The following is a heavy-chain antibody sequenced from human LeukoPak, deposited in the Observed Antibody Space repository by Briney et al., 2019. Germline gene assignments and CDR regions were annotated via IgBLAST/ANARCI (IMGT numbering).Heavy chain of an antibody. J-gene: IGHJ3*02. D-gene: IGHD3-22*01. V-gene: IGHV1-69*05. CDR3: ASSLNTYYYDSSGSDAFDI. Sequence: SVKVSCKASGGTFSSYAISWVRQAPGQGLERMGGNIPIFGTANYAQKFQGRVTITTDESTSTAYMELSSLRSEDTAVYYCASSLNTYYYDSSGSDAFDIWGQGTMVTVSS. CDR1: GGTFSSYA. CDR2: NIPIFGTA.